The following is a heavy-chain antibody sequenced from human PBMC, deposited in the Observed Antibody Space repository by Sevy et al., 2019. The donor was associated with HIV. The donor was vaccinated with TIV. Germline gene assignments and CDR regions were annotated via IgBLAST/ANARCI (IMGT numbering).Heavy chain of an antibody. CDR2: ISGRGSNT. D-gene: IGHD3-10*01. V-gene: IGHV3-23*01. CDR1: GFTFSRHV. CDR3: ARGDYYGSLYYFDY. Sequence: GGSLRLSCAASGFTFSRHVMSWVRQAPGKGLEWVSGISGRGSNTFYADSVKGRFTISRDNAKNSLYLHMNSLRAEDTAVYYCARGDYYGSLYYFDYWGPGTLVTVSS. J-gene: IGHJ4*02.